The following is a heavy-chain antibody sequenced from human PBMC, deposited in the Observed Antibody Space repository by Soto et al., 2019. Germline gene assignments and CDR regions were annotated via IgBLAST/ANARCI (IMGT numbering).Heavy chain of an antibody. V-gene: IGHV1-8*01. J-gene: IGHJ6*02. CDR2: MNPNSGNT. D-gene: IGHD6-13*01. CDR1: GYTFTSYD. Sequence: QVQLVQSGAEVKKPGASVKVSCKASGYTFTSYDINWVRQATGQGLEWMGWMNPNSGNTGYAQKFQGRITMTRKTSIRTAYMELSSLRSEDTAVYYCARAGPYSSSWYIDFYYYYGMDVWGQGTTVTVSS. CDR3: ARAGPYSSSWYIDFYYYYGMDV.